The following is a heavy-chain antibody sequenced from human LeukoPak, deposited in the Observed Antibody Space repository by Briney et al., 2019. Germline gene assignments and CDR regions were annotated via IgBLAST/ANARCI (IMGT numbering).Heavy chain of an antibody. V-gene: IGHV1-2*02. CDR2: INPKSGGT. J-gene: IGHJ4*02. Sequence: ASVKVSCKASGYTFIDYYMQWVRQAPGQGLEWMGWINPKSGGTKYAQKFHGRVTMTRDTSISTAYMELSRLRSDDTAVYYCVTYYYGSGSPSPYYFDYWGQGTLVTVSS. CDR3: VTYYYGSGSPSPYYFDY. CDR1: GYTFIDYY. D-gene: IGHD3-10*01.